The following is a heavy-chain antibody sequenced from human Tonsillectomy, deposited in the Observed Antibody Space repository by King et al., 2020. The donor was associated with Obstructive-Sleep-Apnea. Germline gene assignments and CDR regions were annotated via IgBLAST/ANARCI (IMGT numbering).Heavy chain of an antibody. Sequence: VQLVESGGDLAQPGGSLRLSCAASGFTFSSFAMSWVRQAPGKGLEWGAAITIGGTTKYPDSVKGRFTMSSDNSKSTMHLQMNSLRVHDTAIYYCAQRQLVPGYFDYWGQGTLVTVSS. CDR2: ITIGGTT. J-gene: IGHJ4*02. CDR1: GFTFSSFA. V-gene: IGHV3-23*04. CDR3: AQRQLVPGYFDY. D-gene: IGHD6-6*01.